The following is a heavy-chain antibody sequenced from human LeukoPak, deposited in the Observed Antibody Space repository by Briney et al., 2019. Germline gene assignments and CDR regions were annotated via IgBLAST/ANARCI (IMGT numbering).Heavy chain of an antibody. CDR1: GGTFTSYA. CDR2: IIPIFGTA. J-gene: IGHJ6*03. CDR3: ARDQEEMATDYYYYYYYMDV. V-gene: IGHV1-69*05. Sequence: SVKVSCKASGGTFTSYAISWVRQAPGQGLEWMGRIIPIFGTANYAQKFQGRVTITTDESTSTAYMELSSLRSEDTAVYYCARDQEEMATDYYYYYYYMDVWGKGTTVTVSS. D-gene: IGHD5-24*01.